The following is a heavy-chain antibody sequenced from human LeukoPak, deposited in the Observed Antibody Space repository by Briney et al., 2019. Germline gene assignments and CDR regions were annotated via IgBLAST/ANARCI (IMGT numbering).Heavy chain of an antibody. CDR1: GFTLSSYS. CDR2: ISSSSSYI. V-gene: IGHV3-21*01. J-gene: IGHJ5*02. D-gene: IGHD2-2*01. CDR3: ARDAWDIVVVPAAALDFNWFDP. Sequence: GGSLRLSCAASGFTLSSYSMNWVRQAPGKGLEWVSSISSSSSYIYYADSVKGRFTISRDNAKNSLYLQMNSLRAEDTAVYYCARDAWDIVVVPAAALDFNWFDPWGQGTLVTVSS.